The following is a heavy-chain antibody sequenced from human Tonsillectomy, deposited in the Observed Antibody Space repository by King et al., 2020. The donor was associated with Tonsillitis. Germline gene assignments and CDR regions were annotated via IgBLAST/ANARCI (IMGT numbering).Heavy chain of an antibody. D-gene: IGHD3-16*01. CDR3: TRDAGGSFDY. J-gene: IGHJ4*02. Sequence: QLVQSGGGLVQPGRSLRLSCTASGFTFGDYAMSWVRQAPGKGLEWVGFIRSKAYGGTTEYAASVKGRFTVSRDDSKSIAYLQMNSLKTEDTAVYYCTRDAGGSFDYWGQGTLVTVSS. CDR2: IRSKAYGGTT. CDR1: GFTFGDYA. V-gene: IGHV3-49*04.